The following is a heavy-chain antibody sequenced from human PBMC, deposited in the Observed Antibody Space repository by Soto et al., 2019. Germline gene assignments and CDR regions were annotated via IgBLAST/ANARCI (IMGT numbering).Heavy chain of an antibody. D-gene: IGHD3-3*01. V-gene: IGHV3-30*18. J-gene: IGHJ5*02. Sequence: GGSLRLSCAASGFTFSSYGMHWVRQAPGKGLEWVAVISYDGSNKYYADSVKGRFTISRDNSKNTLYLQMNSLRAEDTAVYYCAKDPSFGVVIVNWFDPWGQGTLVTVSS. CDR3: AKDPSFGVVIVNWFDP. CDR2: ISYDGSNK. CDR1: GFTFSSYG.